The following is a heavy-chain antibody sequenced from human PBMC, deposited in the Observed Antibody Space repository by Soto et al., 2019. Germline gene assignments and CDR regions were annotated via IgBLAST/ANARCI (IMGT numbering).Heavy chain of an antibody. D-gene: IGHD3-9*01. CDR2: IYYSGST. CDR3: ARDAPLYDILTGYSSPYYGMDV. V-gene: IGHV4-31*03. CDR1: GGSISSGGYY. J-gene: IGHJ6*02. Sequence: QVQLQESGPGLVKPSQTLSLTCTVSGGSISSGGYYWSWIRQHPGKGLEWIGYIYYSGSTYYNPSLKSRVTISVDTSKNQFSLKLSSVTAADTAVYYCARDAPLYDILTGYSSPYYGMDVWGQGTTVTVSS.